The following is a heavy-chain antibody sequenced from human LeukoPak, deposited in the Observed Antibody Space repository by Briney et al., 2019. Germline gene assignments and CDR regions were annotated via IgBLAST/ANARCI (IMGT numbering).Heavy chain of an antibody. V-gene: IGHV4-39*01. CDR1: GGSIRSSSYY. D-gene: IGHD7-27*01. J-gene: IGHJ4*02. CDR3: ASNWGGDEYYFDY. Sequence: SETLSLTCTVSGGSIRSSSYYWGWIRLPPGKGLEWIASIYYSGSTYYNPSLKSRVTISVDTSKNQFSLRLSSVTAADTAVYYCASNWGGDEYYFDYWGQGSLVTVSS. CDR2: IYYSGST.